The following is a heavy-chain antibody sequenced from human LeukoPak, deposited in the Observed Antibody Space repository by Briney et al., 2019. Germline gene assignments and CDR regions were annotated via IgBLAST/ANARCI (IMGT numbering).Heavy chain of an antibody. Sequence: SETLSLTCTVSGGSISSYYWSWIRRPPGKGLEWIGYIYYSRSTNYNPSLKSRVTISVDTSKNQFSLKLSSVTAADTAVYYCARGGITMVRGVIPLWGQGTLVTVSS. CDR1: GGSISSYY. CDR3: ARGGITMVRGVIPL. CDR2: IYYSRST. D-gene: IGHD3-10*01. J-gene: IGHJ4*02. V-gene: IGHV4-59*01.